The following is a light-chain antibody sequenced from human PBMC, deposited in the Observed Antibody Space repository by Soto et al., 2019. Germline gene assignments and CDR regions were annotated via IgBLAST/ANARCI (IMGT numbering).Light chain of an antibody. CDR3: QQYGGSPMHT. CDR1: QSVSSSY. CDR2: GAS. J-gene: IGKJ2*01. Sequence: EIVLTQSPGTLSLSPGERATLSCRASQSVSSSYLVWYQQKVGQAPRLLIFGASSRATGIPDRFSGSGSGTDFTLTISRLEPEDFAVYYCQQYGGSPMHTFGQGTKLEIK. V-gene: IGKV3-20*01.